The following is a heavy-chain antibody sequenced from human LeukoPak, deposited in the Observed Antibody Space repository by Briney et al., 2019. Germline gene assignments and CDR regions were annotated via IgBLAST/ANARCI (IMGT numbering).Heavy chain of an antibody. Sequence: NRGESLKISCQVSGYIFTNYWIGWVRQMPGKGLESMGIIYPADSDTTYSPSFRGQVTMSADKSISTVYLQWSSLKALDTAMYYCARQSRDGSETRGYYFDYWGPGTQVTVSS. J-gene: IGHJ4*02. V-gene: IGHV5-51*01. D-gene: IGHD3-10*01. CDR2: IYPADSDT. CDR3: ARQSRDGSETRGYYFDY. CDR1: GYIFTNYW.